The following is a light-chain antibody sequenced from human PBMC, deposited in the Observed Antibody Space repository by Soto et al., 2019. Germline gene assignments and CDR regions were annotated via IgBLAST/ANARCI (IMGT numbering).Light chain of an antibody. Sequence: QAVVTQPLSVSGAPGQRVTISCTGSSSNIGAGYDVHWYQQLPGTAPKLLIYGNSNRPSGVPDRFSGSKSGTSASLAITGLQAEDEADYYCQSYDSSLSGSGVVFGGGTKLTVL. J-gene: IGLJ2*01. CDR3: QSYDSSLSGSGVV. CDR2: GNS. V-gene: IGLV1-40*01. CDR1: SSNIGAGYD.